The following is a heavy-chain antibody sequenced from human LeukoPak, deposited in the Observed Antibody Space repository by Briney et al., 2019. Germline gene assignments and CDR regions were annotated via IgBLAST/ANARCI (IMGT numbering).Heavy chain of an antibody. CDR1: GYTFATYG. Sequence: ASVKVSCKASGYTFATYGISWVRQAPGQGPEWMGWINPYNGNTKYAQNLQGRVTMTTDTSTSTAYIKLRSLRSDDTAVYYCARELYGRFDYWGQGTLVTVSS. J-gene: IGHJ4*02. V-gene: IGHV1-18*01. CDR3: ARELYGRFDY. D-gene: IGHD3-10*01. CDR2: INPYNGNT.